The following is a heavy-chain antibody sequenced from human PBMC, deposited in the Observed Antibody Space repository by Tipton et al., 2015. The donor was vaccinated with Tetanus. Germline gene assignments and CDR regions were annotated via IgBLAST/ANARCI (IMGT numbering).Heavy chain of an antibody. D-gene: IGHD1-26*01. CDR2: VYSSGST. Sequence: LSLTCTVSGGSLNTFYWNWIRQPAGKGLEWIGRVYSSGSTNYNPSLKSRVTMSIDASKNQFSLELTSVTAADTAVYYCARDFRERSGTYYSYYYTMDVWDQGP. CDR3: ARDFRERSGTYYSYYYTMDV. CDR1: GGSLNTFY. V-gene: IGHV4-4*07. J-gene: IGHJ6*02.